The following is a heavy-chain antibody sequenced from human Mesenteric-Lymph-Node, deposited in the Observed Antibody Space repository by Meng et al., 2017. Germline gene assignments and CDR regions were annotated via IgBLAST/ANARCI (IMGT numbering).Heavy chain of an antibody. J-gene: IGHJ4*02. CDR1: GFTFSRNA. CDR3: ARDLPVPLDNGDKVDY. V-gene: IGHV3-23*01. D-gene: IGHD4-17*01. Sequence: GGSLRLSCEASGFTFSRNAMTWVRQAPGKGLEWVSSISSGAGGTTYYADSVKGRFTISRDNSKDTVYLQMNSLRAEDTAVYYCARDLPVPLDNGDKVDYWGQGMLVTVSS. CDR2: ISSGAGGTT.